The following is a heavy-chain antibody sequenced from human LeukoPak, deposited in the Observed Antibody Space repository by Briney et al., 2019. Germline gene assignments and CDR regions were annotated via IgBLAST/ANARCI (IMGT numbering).Heavy chain of an antibody. CDR1: GGSISGYY. Sequence: SETLSLTCTVSGGSISGYYYTWIRQPPGKGLEWIGYIYYSGSTNYNPSLKSRVTISVDTSKNQFSLKLSSVTAADTAVYYCARQGRGYGGNSDYWGQGTLVTVSS. CDR3: ARQGRGYGGNSDY. D-gene: IGHD4-23*01. J-gene: IGHJ4*02. CDR2: IYYSGST. V-gene: IGHV4-59*08.